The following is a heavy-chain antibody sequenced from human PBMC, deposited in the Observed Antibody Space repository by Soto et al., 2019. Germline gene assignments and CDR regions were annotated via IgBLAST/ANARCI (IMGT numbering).Heavy chain of an antibody. CDR3: ARDGPNIWFGELLPPQYYFDY. J-gene: IGHJ4*02. D-gene: IGHD3-10*01. Sequence: GGSLRLSCAASGFTFSSYAMSWVRQAPGKGLEWVSAISGSGGSTYYADSVKGRFTISRDNSKNTLYLQMNSLRAEDTAVYYCARDGPNIWFGELLPPQYYFDYWGQGTLVTVSS. V-gene: IGHV3-23*01. CDR2: ISGSGGST. CDR1: GFTFSSYA.